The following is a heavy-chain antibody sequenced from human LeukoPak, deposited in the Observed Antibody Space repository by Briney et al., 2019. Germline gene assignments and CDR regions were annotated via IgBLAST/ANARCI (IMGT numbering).Heavy chain of an antibody. D-gene: IGHD5-18*01. CDR2: FDVIDART. CDR1: GSSLTELS. Sequence: ASVKVSCTVSGSSLTELSLYWVRQAPGKGLEWMGGFDVIDARTFYAQKFQGRVTMTEDSSTDTAYMELSSLRSDDTAFYYCAAGRPYSLLDYWGQGTLLAVSS. V-gene: IGHV1-24*01. CDR3: AAGRPYSLLDY. J-gene: IGHJ4*02.